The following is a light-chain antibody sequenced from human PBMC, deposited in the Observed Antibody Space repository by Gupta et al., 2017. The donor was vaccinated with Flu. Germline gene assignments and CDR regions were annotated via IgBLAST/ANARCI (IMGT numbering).Light chain of an antibody. V-gene: IGKV1-33*01. Sequence: SPSFLSVSVGDRVTITCQATQDIKKYLNWYQQKPGKAPKLLIYDASNLETGVPSRFGGSGSGTDFSLTISSLQAEDIGKYYCQQYESLPTFGQGTKVEIK. CDR3: QQYESLPT. CDR1: QDIKKY. CDR2: DAS. J-gene: IGKJ1*01.